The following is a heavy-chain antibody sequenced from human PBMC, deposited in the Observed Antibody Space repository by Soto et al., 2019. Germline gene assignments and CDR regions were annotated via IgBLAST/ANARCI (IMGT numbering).Heavy chain of an antibody. CDR2: ISGSGGST. V-gene: IGHV3-23*01. D-gene: IGHD6-13*01. J-gene: IGHJ4*02. CDR1: GFTFSSYA. Sequence: EVQLLESGGGLVQPGGSLRLSCAAYGFTFSSYAMSWVRQAPGKGLEWVSAISGSGGSTYYADSVKGRFTISRDNSKNTLYLQMNSLRAEDTAVYYCAKTGGRSWYIGYFDDWGQGTLVTVSS. CDR3: AKTGGRSWYIGYFDD.